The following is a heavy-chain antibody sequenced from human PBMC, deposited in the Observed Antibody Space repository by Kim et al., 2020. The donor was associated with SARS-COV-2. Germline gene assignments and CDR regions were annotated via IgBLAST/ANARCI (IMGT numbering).Heavy chain of an antibody. V-gene: IGHV3-48*03. Sequence: GGSLRLSCAASGFIFSNYEMNWFRQAPGKGLEWVSYIGGSGRTTYYADSVKGRFIISRDNAENSLYLQMNSLRAEDTAVYYCTRSTSGTSWGQGTLVTVSS. CDR3: TRSTSGTS. J-gene: IGHJ5*02. CDR2: IGGSGRTT. CDR1: GFIFSNYE. D-gene: IGHD1-26*01.